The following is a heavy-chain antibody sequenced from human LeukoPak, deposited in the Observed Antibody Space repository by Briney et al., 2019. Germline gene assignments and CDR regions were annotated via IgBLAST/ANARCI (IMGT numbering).Heavy chain of an antibody. V-gene: IGHV1-69*05. CDR2: IIPIFGTA. CDR1: GGTFSSYA. D-gene: IGHD4-11*01. J-gene: IGHJ4*02. Sequence: ASVKVSCKASGGTFSSYAISWVRQAPGQGLEWMGGIIPIFGTANYAQKFQGRVTITTDESTSTAYVELSSLRSEDTAVYYCARVGNDYSNYDLTFDYWGQGTLVTVSS. CDR3: ARVGNDYSNYDLTFDY.